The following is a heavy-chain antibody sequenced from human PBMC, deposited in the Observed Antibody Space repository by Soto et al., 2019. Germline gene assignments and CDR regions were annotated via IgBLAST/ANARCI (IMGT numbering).Heavy chain of an antibody. D-gene: IGHD3-3*01. J-gene: IGHJ3*02. V-gene: IGHV3-23*01. CDR1: GFTFSSYA. CDR3: AKARGDYDFWSGFAPGAFDI. CDR2: LSGSGGST. Sequence: EVQLLESGGGLVQPGGSLRLSCAASGFTFSSYAMSWVRQAPGKGLEWVSALSGSGGSTYYADSVKGRFTISRDNSKNTLYLQMNSLIAEDTAVYYCAKARGDYDFWSGFAPGAFDIWGQGTMVTVSS.